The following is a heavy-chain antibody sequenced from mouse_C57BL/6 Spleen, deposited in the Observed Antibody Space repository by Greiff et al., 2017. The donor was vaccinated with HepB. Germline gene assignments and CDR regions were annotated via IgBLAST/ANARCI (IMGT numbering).Heavy chain of an antibody. D-gene: IGHD2-5*01. CDR1: GYAFSSSW. Sequence: QVQLKQSGPELVKPGASVKISCKASGYAFSSSWMNWVKQRPGKGLEWIGRIYPGDGDTNYNGKFKGKATLTADKSSSTAYMQLSSLTSEDSAVYFCARPLYYRNYDYYAMDYWGQGTSVTVSS. J-gene: IGHJ4*01. CDR3: ARPLYYRNYDYYAMDY. CDR2: IYPGDGDT. V-gene: IGHV1-82*01.